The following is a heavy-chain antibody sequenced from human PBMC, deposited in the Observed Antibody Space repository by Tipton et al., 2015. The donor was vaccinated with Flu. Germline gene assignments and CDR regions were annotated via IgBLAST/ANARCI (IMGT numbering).Heavy chain of an antibody. CDR2: ISDSGGST. V-gene: IGHV3-23*01. CDR3: AKSDASGSYYFYGMDV. CDR1: GFTFYSYT. Sequence: SLRLSCAASGFTFYSYTMSWVRQAPGKGLEWVSLISDSGGSTDYADSVKGRFTISRDNSKNTLYLQMSSLTAEDTAVYFCAKSDASGSYYFYGMDVWGQGTTVTVSS. J-gene: IGHJ6*02. D-gene: IGHD1-26*01.